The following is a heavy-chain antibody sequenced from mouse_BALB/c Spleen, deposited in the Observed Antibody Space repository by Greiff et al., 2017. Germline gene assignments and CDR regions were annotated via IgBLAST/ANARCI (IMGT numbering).Heavy chain of an antibody. CDR3: ASNYAYAMDY. D-gene: IGHD2-1*01. V-gene: IGHV5-9-3*01. CDR2: ISSGGSYT. J-gene: IGHJ4*01. Sequence: EVQVVESGGGLVKPGGSLKLSCAASGFTFSSYAMSWVRQTPEKRLEWVATISSGGSYTYYPDSVKGRFTISRDNAKNTLYLQMSSLRSEDTAMYYCASNYAYAMDYWGQGTSVTVSS. CDR1: GFTFSSYA.